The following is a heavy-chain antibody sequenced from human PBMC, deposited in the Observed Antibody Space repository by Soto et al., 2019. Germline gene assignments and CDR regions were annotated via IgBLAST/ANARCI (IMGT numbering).Heavy chain of an antibody. CDR3: ARTKRGPGAYFDY. D-gene: IGHD3-10*01. V-gene: IGHV3-23*01. Sequence: GGSLRLSCAASGFTFSNYAMSWVRQAPGKGLEWVSTISGSNGGTYYADFVKGRFTISRDNSKHMLYLQMNSLRAEDTAVYYCARTKRGPGAYFDYWGQGTLVTVSS. J-gene: IGHJ4*02. CDR2: ISGSNGGT. CDR1: GFTFSNYA.